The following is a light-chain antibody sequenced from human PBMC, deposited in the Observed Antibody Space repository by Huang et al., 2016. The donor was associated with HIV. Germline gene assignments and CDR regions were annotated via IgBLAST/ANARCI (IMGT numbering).Light chain of an antibody. CDR2: DAY. Sequence: EIVMTQSPATLSVSPGERAILSCRASQNISRLAWYQQKSGQSLRLLIYDAYSRATGIPARFSGSGSGTEFTLTVSSLQSEDFALYYCQQYDDWPPWTFGPGTQVDIK. J-gene: IGKJ1*01. V-gene: IGKV3-15*01. CDR1: QNISR. CDR3: QQYDDWPPWT.